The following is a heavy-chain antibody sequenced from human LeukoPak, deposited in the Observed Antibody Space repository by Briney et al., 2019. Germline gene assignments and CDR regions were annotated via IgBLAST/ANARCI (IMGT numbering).Heavy chain of an antibody. Sequence: SETLSLTCTVSGGSINSYYWSWIRQPPGKGLEWIGYIYYSGSTNYNPSLKSRVTISVDTSKNQFSLKLSSVTAADTAVYYCARDEDSSGYSDYWGQGTLVTVSS. CDR1: GGSINSYY. J-gene: IGHJ4*02. D-gene: IGHD3-22*01. V-gene: IGHV4-59*01. CDR3: ARDEDSSGYSDY. CDR2: IYYSGST.